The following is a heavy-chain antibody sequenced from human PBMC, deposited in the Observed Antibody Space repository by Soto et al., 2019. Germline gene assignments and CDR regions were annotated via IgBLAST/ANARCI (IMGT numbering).Heavy chain of an antibody. D-gene: IGHD3-10*01. V-gene: IGHV4-4*08. CDR2: IYSTGYA. J-gene: IGHJ4*02. Sequence: PSETLSLTCLVSGGSINNAFWNWIQHTPGKGLQWVGYIYSTGYAAYNPSLEARATISMDKSRNQVSLRLTSVTAEDTATYYCARDRGWFGQDYWGQGTLVTVSS. CDR1: GGSINNAF. CDR3: ARDRGWFGQDY.